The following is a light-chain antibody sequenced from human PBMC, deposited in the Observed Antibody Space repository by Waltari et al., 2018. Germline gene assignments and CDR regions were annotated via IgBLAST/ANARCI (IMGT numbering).Light chain of an antibody. V-gene: IGKV1-39*01. CDR2: AAS. Sequence: DIQMTQSPSSLSASVGDRVTITCRASQSISNYLYWYQQKPGKAPNLLIYAASTLQSGVPSRFSGSGSGTDFTLTIGSLQPEDLATYYCQQSHTTPWTFGQGTKVEI. CDR3: QQSHTTPWT. J-gene: IGKJ1*01. CDR1: QSISNY.